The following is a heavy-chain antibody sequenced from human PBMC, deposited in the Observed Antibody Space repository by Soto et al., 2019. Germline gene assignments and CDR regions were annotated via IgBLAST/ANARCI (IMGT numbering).Heavy chain of an antibody. CDR3: ANPRGYYDSSGYPTPDY. J-gene: IGHJ4*02. V-gene: IGHV3-48*01. Sequence: EVQLVESGGGLVQPGGSLRLSCAASGFTFSGYNMNWVRQAPGKGLEWVSYISSSSGTIYYADSVKGRFTISRDNAKNSLYLQMNRLRAEDTAVYYCANPRGYYDSSGYPTPDYWGQGTLVTVSS. CDR1: GFTFSGYN. CDR2: ISSSSGTI. D-gene: IGHD3-22*01.